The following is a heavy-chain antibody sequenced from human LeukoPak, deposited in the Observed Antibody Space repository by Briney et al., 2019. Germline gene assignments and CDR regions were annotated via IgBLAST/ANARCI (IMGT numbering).Heavy chain of an antibody. CDR3: AKHFDSSGRPRAGFDH. J-gene: IGHJ4*02. D-gene: IGHD3-22*01. V-gene: IGHV3-23*01. CDR2: TSRSGGST. Sequence: PGGSLRLSCAASGFTFSSFAMTWVRQPPGKGLEWVSATSRSGGSTYYPDSVKGRFNISRDNSKNTLYLLMGSLRPEDTAIYYCAKHFDSSGRPRAGFDHWGQGTLVTVSS. CDR1: GFTFSSFA.